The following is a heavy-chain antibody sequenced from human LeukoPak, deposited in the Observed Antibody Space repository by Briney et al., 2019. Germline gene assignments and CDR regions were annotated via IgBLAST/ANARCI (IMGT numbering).Heavy chain of an antibody. CDR3: AKPRSTGYYQPFGY. D-gene: IGHD3-9*01. V-gene: IGHV3-23*01. Sequence: PGGSLRLSCAASGFTVSSNYMSWVRQAPGKGLEWVSAISGSGGSTYYADSVKGRFTISRDNSKNTLYLQMNSLRAEDTAVYYCAKPRSTGYYQPFGYWGQGTLVTVSS. CDR2: ISGSGGST. CDR1: GFTVSSNY. J-gene: IGHJ4*02.